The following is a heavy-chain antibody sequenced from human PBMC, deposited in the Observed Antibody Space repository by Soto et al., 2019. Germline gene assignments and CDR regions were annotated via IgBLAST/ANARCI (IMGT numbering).Heavy chain of an antibody. CDR2: IIPIFGTA. V-gene: IGHV1-69*12. J-gene: IGHJ6*02. CDR1: GGTFSSYA. CDR3: ARCIGIVGYGFGPMDV. D-gene: IGHD3-3*01. Sequence: QVQLVQSGAEVKKPGSSVKVSCKASGGTFSSYAISWVRQAPGQGLEWMGGIIPIFGTANYAQKFQGRVTITADESTSTAYMELGSLRSEDTAVYYCARCIGIVGYGFGPMDVWGQGTTVTVSS.